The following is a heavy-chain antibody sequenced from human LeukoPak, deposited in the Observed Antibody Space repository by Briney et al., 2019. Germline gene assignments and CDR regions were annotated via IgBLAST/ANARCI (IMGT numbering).Heavy chain of an antibody. Sequence: ASVKVSCKASGYTFTGYYMHWVRQAPGQGLEWMGWINPNSGGTNYAQKFQGRVTMTRDTSISTAYMELSSLRSEDTAVYYCARDEAYDSSGYYQIDYWGQGTLVTVSS. J-gene: IGHJ4*02. CDR1: GYTFTGYY. CDR2: INPNSGGT. D-gene: IGHD3-22*01. CDR3: ARDEAYDSSGYYQIDY. V-gene: IGHV1-2*02.